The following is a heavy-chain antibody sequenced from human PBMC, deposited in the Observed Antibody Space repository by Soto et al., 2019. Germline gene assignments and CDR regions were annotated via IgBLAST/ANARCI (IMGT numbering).Heavy chain of an antibody. Sequence: EVQLVESGGGLVQPGGSLRLSCAASGFTFSSYSMNWVRQAPGKGLEWVXYISSSSSTIYYADSVKGRFTISRDNAKNSLYLQMNSLRAEDTAVYYCARVVAATSYYYYYYYMDVWGKGTTVTVSS. CDR2: ISSSSSTI. D-gene: IGHD2-15*01. J-gene: IGHJ6*03. V-gene: IGHV3-48*01. CDR3: ARVVAATSYYYYYYYMDV. CDR1: GFTFSSYS.